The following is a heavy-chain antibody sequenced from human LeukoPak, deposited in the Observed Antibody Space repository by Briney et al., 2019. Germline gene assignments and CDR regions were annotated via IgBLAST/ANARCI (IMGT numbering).Heavy chain of an antibody. CDR2: IYSGGST. Sequence: GGSLRRSCAASGSTVSSNYMSWVRHAPGKGLEWVSVIYSGGSTYYANTVKGRFTISTDNSKNTLYLQMNSLRAEDTAVYYCAIDSGESWYDDAFDICGQGTMVTVSS. CDR3: AIDSGESWYDDAFDI. D-gene: IGHD6-13*01. J-gene: IGHJ3*02. V-gene: IGHV3-66*02. CDR1: GSTVSSNY.